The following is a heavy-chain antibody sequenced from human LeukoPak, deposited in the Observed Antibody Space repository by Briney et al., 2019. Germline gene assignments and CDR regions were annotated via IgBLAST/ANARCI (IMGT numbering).Heavy chain of an antibody. CDR1: GDSLSSYY. CDR2: IHYSGST. Sequence: SETLSLPCTVSGDSLSSYYWSWIRQPPGKGLEWIGYIHYSGSTNYNPSLTSRVTISVDTSKSQFSLKMSSVTAADTAVYYCARIYCNSTGCFDYWGQGTLVTVSS. CDR3: ARIYCNSTGCFDY. V-gene: IGHV4-59*01. J-gene: IGHJ4*02. D-gene: IGHD2/OR15-2a*01.